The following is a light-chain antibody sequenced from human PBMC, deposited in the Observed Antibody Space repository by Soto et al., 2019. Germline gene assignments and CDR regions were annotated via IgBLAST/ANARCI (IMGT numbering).Light chain of an antibody. CDR2: EVS. Sequence: QSALTQPASVSGSPGQSITISCTGTHSDVGRYNLVSWYQQHPGKAPKVIIYEVSERPSGVSDRFSGSKSGNTASLMISGLQAEDEADYYCCSYAGSTTQTYVFGSGTKLTVL. CDR1: HSDVGRYNL. J-gene: IGLJ1*01. V-gene: IGLV2-23*02. CDR3: CSYAGSTTQTYV.